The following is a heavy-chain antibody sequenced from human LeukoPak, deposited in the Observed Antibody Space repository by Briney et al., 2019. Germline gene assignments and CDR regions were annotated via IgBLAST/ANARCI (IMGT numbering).Heavy chain of an antibody. CDR1: GFTFSSYD. CDR2: ISGSGGGT. CDR3: EKRWGNFLPGFDY. V-gene: IGHV3-23*01. J-gene: IGHJ4*02. Sequence: GGSLRLSCAASGFTFSSYDMNWVRQAPGKGLEWVSAISGSGGGTYYADSVKGRFTISRDNSKSTLYLQMNSLRADDTAVYYCEKRWGNFLPGFDYWGQGTLVTVSS. D-gene: IGHD3/OR15-3a*01.